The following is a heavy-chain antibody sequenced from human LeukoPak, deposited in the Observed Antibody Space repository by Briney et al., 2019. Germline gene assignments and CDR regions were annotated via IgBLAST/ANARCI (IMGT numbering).Heavy chain of an antibody. J-gene: IGHJ4*02. V-gene: IGHV4-34*01. Sequence: PSETLSLACAVYGGSFSGYYWSWIRQPPGKGLEWIGEINHSGSTNYDPSLKSRVTISVDTSKNQFSLKLSSVTAADTAVYYCARGGARDLHHYYFDYWGQGTLVTVSS. CDR1: GGSFSGYY. D-gene: IGHD2-15*01. CDR2: INHSGST. CDR3: ARGGARDLHHYYFDY.